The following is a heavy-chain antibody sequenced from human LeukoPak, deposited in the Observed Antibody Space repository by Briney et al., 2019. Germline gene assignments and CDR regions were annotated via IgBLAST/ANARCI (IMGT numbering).Heavy chain of an antibody. V-gene: IGHV3-23*01. Sequence: PGGSLRLSCAASGFTFSNYAMSWVRQAPGKGLEWVSAISGSGGSTYYADSVKGRFTISRDNSKNTLYLQMNSLRAEDTAVYYCAKDRGIQLWLEGMFDYWGQGTLVTVSS. CDR1: GFTFSNYA. J-gene: IGHJ4*02. CDR3: AKDRGIQLWLEGMFDY. D-gene: IGHD5-18*01. CDR2: ISGSGGST.